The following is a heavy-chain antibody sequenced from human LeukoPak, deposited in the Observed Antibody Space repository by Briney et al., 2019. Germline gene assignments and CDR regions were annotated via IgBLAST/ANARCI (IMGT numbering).Heavy chain of an antibody. CDR2: INPNSGGT. CDR3: AKEGTSLDFDF. J-gene: IGHJ4*02. V-gene: IGHV1-2*02. D-gene: IGHD3-3*02. CDR1: GYNFFGYY. Sequence: ASVKVSCKPSGYNFFGYYIHWVRQAPGQGLGWTGWINPNSGGTNYAPRFQGRVTMSSDKYSNTVYMELNRLTFDDTAVYYCAKEGTSLDFDFWGLGSRVTVSS.